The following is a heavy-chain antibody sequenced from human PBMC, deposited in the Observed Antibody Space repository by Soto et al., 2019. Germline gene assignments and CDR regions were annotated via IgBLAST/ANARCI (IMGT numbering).Heavy chain of an antibody. CDR2: MNPNSGNT. V-gene: IGHV1-8*01. Sequence: ASVKVSCKASGYTFTSYDINWVRQATGQGLEWMGWMNPNSGNTGYAQKFQGRVTMTRNTSISTAYMELSSLRSEDTAVYYCARGMGGSYYNYYYYGMDVWGQGTTVTAP. CDR3: ARGMGGSYYNYYYYGMDV. CDR1: GYTFTSYD. J-gene: IGHJ6*02. D-gene: IGHD1-26*01.